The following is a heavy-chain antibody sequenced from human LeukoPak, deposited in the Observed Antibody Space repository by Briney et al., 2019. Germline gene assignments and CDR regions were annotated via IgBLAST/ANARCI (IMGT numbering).Heavy chain of an antibody. CDR1: GGSISSYY. Sequence: PSETLSLTCTVSGGSISSYYWSWIRQPAGKGLEWIGRIYTSGSTNYNPSLKSRVTMSVDTSKNQFSLKLSSVTAADTAVYYCARDQESSSSSEFDYWGQGTLVTVSS. CDR2: IYTSGST. V-gene: IGHV4-4*07. J-gene: IGHJ4*02. D-gene: IGHD6-6*01. CDR3: ARDQESSSSSEFDY.